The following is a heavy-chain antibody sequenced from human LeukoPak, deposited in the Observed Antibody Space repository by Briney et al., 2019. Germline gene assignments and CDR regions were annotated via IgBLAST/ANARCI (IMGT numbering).Heavy chain of an antibody. J-gene: IGHJ4*02. Sequence: SETLSLTCTVSGGSISSYYWSWIRQPPGKGLEWIGYIYYSGSTNYNPSLKSRVTISVDTSKNQFSLKLSSVTAADTAVYYCARVRFVGMATITVYFDYWGQGTLVTVSS. CDR2: IYYSGST. CDR1: GGSISSYY. CDR3: ARVRFVGMATITVYFDY. D-gene: IGHD5-24*01. V-gene: IGHV4-59*08.